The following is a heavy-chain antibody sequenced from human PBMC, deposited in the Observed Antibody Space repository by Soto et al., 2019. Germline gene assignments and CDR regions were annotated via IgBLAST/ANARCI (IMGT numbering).Heavy chain of an antibody. CDR3: ARLSSSGPRGYYYGMDV. Sequence: GESLKISCKGSGYSFTSYWIGWVRQMPGKGLEWMGIIYPGDSDTRYSPSFQGQVTISADRSISTAYLQWSSLKASDTAMYYCARLSSSGPRGYYYGMDVWGQGTTVTVSS. CDR2: IYPGDSDT. J-gene: IGHJ6*02. CDR1: GYSFTSYW. V-gene: IGHV5-51*01. D-gene: IGHD6-13*01.